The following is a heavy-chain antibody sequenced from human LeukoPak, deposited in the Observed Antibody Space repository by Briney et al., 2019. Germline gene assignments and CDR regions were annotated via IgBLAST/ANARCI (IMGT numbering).Heavy chain of an antibody. CDR1: GFTVSSNY. V-gene: IGHV3-66*01. CDR3: ATDIRSSPLGF. J-gene: IGHJ4*01. D-gene: IGHD3-9*01. CDR2: IYAGGST. Sequence: PGGSLRLSCAASGFTVSSNYMSWVRQAPGQGLEWVSIIYAGGSTYYADSVKGRFTISRDSSNNTLFLQMSNLRADDSGLYYCATDIRSSPLGFWGHGTLVTVSS.